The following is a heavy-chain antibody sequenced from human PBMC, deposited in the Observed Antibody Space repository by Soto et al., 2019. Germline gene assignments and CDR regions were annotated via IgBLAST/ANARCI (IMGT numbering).Heavy chain of an antibody. J-gene: IGHJ3*01. Sequence: GGCLRLSCEGSGFSFSNYGIHWVRQAPGKGLEWVAVISHDGNSHHLADSVRGRFTISRDNSKNTVFLHMTSLRREDSAVYHCVKAQERSAQYFAVVITAFDFWGQGTMVTVSS. V-gene: IGHV3-30*18. CDR1: GFSFSNYG. CDR2: ISHDGNSH. D-gene: IGHD3-22*01. CDR3: VKAQERSAQYFAVVITAFDF.